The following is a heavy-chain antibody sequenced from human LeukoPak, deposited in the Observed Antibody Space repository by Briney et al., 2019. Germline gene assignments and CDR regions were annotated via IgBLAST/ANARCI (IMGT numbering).Heavy chain of an antibody. CDR3: ASPGPDSSSWFSFDY. CDR2: ISAYNGNT. V-gene: IGHV1-18*01. CDR1: GYTFTSYG. J-gene: IGHJ4*02. Sequence: RASVKVSCKASGYTFTSYGFSWVRQAPGQGLEWMGWISAYNGNTNYAQKFQGRVTMTRDTSTSTVYMELSSLRSEDTAVYYCASPGPDSSSWFSFDYWGQGTLVTVSS. D-gene: IGHD6-13*01.